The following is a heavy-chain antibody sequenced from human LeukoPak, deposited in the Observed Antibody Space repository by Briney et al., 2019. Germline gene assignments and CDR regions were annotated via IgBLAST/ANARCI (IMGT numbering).Heavy chain of an antibody. J-gene: IGHJ4*02. CDR2: ISSSGSTI. CDR3: ARRGYYDSSGYYYVEGIYY. V-gene: IGHV3-48*04. Sequence: GGSLSLSCAASGFTFNIYSMNWVRQAPGKGLEWVSYISSSGSTIYYADSVKGRVTISRDNAKNSLYLQMNSLRAEDTAVYYCARRGYYDSSGYYYVEGIYYWGQGTLVTVSS. D-gene: IGHD3-22*01. CDR1: GFTFNIYS.